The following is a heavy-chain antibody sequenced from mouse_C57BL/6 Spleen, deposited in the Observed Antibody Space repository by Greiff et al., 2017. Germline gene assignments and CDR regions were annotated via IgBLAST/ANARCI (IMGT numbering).Heavy chain of an antibody. J-gene: IGHJ4*01. Sequence: EVQLQQSGPELVKPGASVKISCKASGYTFTDYYMNWVKQSHGKSLEWIGDINPNNGGTSYNQKFKGKATLTVDKSSSTAYMELRSLTSEDSAVYYCARRDYDVMGYYAMDYWGQGTSVTVSS. CDR1: GYTFTDYY. CDR2: INPNNGGT. CDR3: ARRDYDVMGYYAMDY. D-gene: IGHD2-4*01. V-gene: IGHV1-26*01.